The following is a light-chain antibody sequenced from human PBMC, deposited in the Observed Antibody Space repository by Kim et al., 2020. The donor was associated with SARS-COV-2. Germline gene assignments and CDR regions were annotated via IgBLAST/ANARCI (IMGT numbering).Light chain of an antibody. J-gene: IGLJ2*01. V-gene: IGLV2-14*03. CDR1: SSDIGDCNY. CDR2: AVT. Sequence: SITISVTGTSSDIGDCNYVSWYQQHPGKAPKLLIYAVTNRFSGVSNRFSGSQSGNTASLTISGLQTEDEAYCYFSSYAASSPNLLFGAGTQLTVL. CDR3: SSYAASSPNLL.